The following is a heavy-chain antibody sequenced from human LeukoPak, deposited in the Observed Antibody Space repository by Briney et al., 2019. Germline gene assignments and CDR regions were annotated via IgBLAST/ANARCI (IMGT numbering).Heavy chain of an antibody. CDR2: INSDSRTI. CDR1: GFTFSRYS. V-gene: IGHV3-48*01. Sequence: GGCLRLSCATSGFTFSRYSMNWVRQAPGKGLEWVSYINSDSRTIYYADSVKGRFTISRDNAKNSLYLQMNSLRAEDTAVYYCARCRGGYSGHDSLFYWGQGTLVTVSS. D-gene: IGHD5-12*01. J-gene: IGHJ4*02. CDR3: ARCRGGYSGHDSLFY.